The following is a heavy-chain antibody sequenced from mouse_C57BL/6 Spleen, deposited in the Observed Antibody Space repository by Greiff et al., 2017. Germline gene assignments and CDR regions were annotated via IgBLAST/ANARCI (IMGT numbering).Heavy chain of an antibody. CDR2: ISDGGSYT. Sequence: EVMLVESGGGLVKPGGSLKLSCAASGFTFSSYAMSWVRQTPEKRLEWVATISDGGSYTYYPDNVKGRFTISRDNAKNNLYLQMSHLKSEDTAMYYCARGWWLLRFDYGGQGTTLTVSS. J-gene: IGHJ2*01. CDR1: GFTFSSYA. CDR3: ARGWWLLRFDY. V-gene: IGHV5-4*03. D-gene: IGHD2-3*01.